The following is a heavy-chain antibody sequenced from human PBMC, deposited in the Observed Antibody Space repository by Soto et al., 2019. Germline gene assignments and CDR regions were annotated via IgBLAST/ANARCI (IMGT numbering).Heavy chain of an antibody. Sequence: PGGSLRLSCAASGFTFSTYGMHWVRQAPGKGLEWVAVIWPDGGNKFYADSVKGRFTISRDNSKNTLHLQMSSLRAEDTAVYYCARQLYSSSWFHFDNWGPGTLVTVSS. V-gene: IGHV3-33*01. D-gene: IGHD6-13*01. CDR3: ARQLYSSSWFHFDN. CDR1: GFTFSTYG. CDR2: IWPDGGNK. J-gene: IGHJ4*02.